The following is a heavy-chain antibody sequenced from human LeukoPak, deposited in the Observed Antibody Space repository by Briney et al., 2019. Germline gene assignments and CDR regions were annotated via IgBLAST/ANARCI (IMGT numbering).Heavy chain of an antibody. V-gene: IGHV1-2*06. Sequence: ASVKVSCKASGYTFTGYYMHWVRQAPGQGLEWMGRINPNSGGTNYAQKFQGRVTMTRDTSISTAYMELSRLRSDDTAVYYCVRGDGPSPPYYGMDVWGQGTTVTVSS. D-gene: IGHD2-21*01. CDR2: INPNSGGT. CDR1: GYTFTGYY. CDR3: VRGDGPSPPYYGMDV. J-gene: IGHJ6*02.